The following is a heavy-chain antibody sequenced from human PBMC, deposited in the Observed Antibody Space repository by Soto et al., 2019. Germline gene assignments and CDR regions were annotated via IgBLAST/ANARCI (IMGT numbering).Heavy chain of an antibody. D-gene: IGHD6-13*01. CDR2: IDPSDSYT. V-gene: IGHV5-10-1*01. CDR1: GYSFTSYW. J-gene: IGHJ3*02. CDR3: AILRYSSSWLDAFDI. Sequence: GDSLKISCKGSGYSFTSYWISWVRHMPGKGLEWMGRIDPSDSYTNYSPSCQGHVTISADKSISTAYLQWSSLKASDTAMYYCAILRYSSSWLDAFDIWRQGTMVTVS.